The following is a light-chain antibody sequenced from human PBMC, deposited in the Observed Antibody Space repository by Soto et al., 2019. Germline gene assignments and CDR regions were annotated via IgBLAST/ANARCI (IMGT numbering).Light chain of an antibody. CDR2: GNT. J-gene: IGLJ1*01. CDR1: SSNIGADYD. Sequence: SVLTQPPSVSGAPGQRVTISCTGSSSNIGADYDVHWYQHLPGTAPKLLIYGNTNRPSGVPDRFSGSKSGTSASLAITGLQAEDEADYYCQSYDSSLSGSGVFGTGTKVTVL. V-gene: IGLV1-40*01. CDR3: QSYDSSLSGSGV.